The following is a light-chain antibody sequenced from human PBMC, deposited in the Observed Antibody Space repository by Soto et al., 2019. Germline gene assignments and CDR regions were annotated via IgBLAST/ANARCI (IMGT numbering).Light chain of an antibody. CDR3: QQSYKTPRT. CDR2: AAS. Sequence: DIQMTQSPSSLSASVGDRVTITCRSSQSISSYLNWYQQKPGKAPKLLIYAASSLQSGVPSRFSGSISATDFILTISSLQPEDFATYYCQQSYKTPRTFGQGTTVEIK. J-gene: IGKJ1*01. V-gene: IGKV1-39*01. CDR1: QSISSY.